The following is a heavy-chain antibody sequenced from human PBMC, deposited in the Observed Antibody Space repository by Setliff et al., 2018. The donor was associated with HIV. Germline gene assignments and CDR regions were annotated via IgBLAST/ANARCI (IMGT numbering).Heavy chain of an antibody. CDR1: GYTFTSYG. CDR2: MNPNSGNT. V-gene: IGHV1-8*03. D-gene: IGHD6-13*01. J-gene: IGHJ1*01. CDR3: ARSLIAAAGFHQH. Sequence: ASVKVSCKASGYTFTSYGISWVRQATGQGLEWMGRMNPNSGNTKYSQKFQGRVTITRDTSASTAYMELSSLRSEDTAVYYCARSLIAAAGFHQHWGQGTLVTVSS.